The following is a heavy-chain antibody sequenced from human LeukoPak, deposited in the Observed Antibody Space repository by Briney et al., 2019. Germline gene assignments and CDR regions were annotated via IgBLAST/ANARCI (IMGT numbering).Heavy chain of an antibody. CDR3: ARGPYSYDSSGAFDI. Sequence: SETLSLTCTVSGGSISSSSYYWGWIRQPAGKGLEWIGRISSSGSTNYNPSLKSRVAISVDTSKNQFSLKLSSVTAADTAVYFCARGPYSYDSSGAFDIWGQGTMVTVSS. V-gene: IGHV4-61*02. J-gene: IGHJ3*02. CDR1: GGSISSSSYY. D-gene: IGHD3-22*01. CDR2: ISSSGST.